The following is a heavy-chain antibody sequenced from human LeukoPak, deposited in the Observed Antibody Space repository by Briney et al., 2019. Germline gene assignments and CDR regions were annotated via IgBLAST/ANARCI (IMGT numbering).Heavy chain of an antibody. CDR1: GFTFTTCA. D-gene: IGHD1-20*01. CDR3: ARGSSKGITGSRGGFDI. J-gene: IGHJ3*02. CDR2: VTSNGGST. V-gene: IGHV3-64*02. Sequence: GGSLRLSCAASGFTFTTCAMHWVRQAPGKGLEYVSSVTSNGGSTYYADSVKGRFTISRDNSKNTVYLQMGSLTAEDMAVYYCARGSSKGITGSRGGFDIWGQGTMVTVSS.